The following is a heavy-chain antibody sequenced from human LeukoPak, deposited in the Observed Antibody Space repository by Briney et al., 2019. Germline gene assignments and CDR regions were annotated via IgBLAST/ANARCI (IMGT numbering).Heavy chain of an antibody. J-gene: IGHJ2*01. CDR1: GYTFSDYN. CDR2: IKPNSGAT. CDR3: ARGGLLRFAY. V-gene: IGHV1-2*06. D-gene: IGHD2-8*02. Sequence: ASVRLSCKASGYTFSDYNIHWVRQAPGQGLDYLGRIKPNSGATNYAQTFQGRVTMARDTSVNTAYMELSRLTSDDTAVYYFARGGLLRFAYGGRGPRLTVSS.